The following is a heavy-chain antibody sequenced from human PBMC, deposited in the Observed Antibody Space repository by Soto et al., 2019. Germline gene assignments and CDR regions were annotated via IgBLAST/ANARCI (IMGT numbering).Heavy chain of an antibody. CDR3: IGRGGDSLQDV. D-gene: IGHD4-17*01. CDR1: GFNFSHSA. Sequence: EVQLVESGGGLVQPGGSLKVSCAGLGFNFSHSALHWVRQPSGKGLEWIGRIRGRSKKFATSYATSERGRFSLSREDSKDTAYLQMNSLRDDDTGVYFCIGRGGDSLQDVWGQGTLVTVSS. CDR2: IRGRSKKFAT. V-gene: IGHV3-73*01. J-gene: IGHJ4*02.